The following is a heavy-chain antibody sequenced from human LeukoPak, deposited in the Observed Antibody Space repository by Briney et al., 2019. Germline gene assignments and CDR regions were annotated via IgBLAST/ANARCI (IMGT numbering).Heavy chain of an antibody. J-gene: IGHJ4*02. D-gene: IGHD6-13*01. CDR2: ISHDGSNK. CDR1: GFTFSSYA. Sequence: GRSLRLSCAASGFTFSSYAMHWVRQAPGKGLEWVAVISHDGSNKYYADSVKGRFTISRDNSKNTLYLQMNSLRAEDTAVYYCARGGGSSCWFDYWGQGTLVTVSS. CDR3: ARGGGSSCWFDY. V-gene: IGHV3-30-3*01.